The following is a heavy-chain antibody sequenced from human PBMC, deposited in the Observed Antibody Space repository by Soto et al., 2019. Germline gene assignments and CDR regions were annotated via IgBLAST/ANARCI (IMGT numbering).Heavy chain of an antibody. Sequence: SETLSLTCLVSGGSISSGSHYWNWIRQTPGRGPEWMGYIYYNGNTNYNPSIKSRLTISVDTSKNQFSLKLTSVTAADTAVYYCARYSGSGYARIMDVWGQGTTVTVSS. CDR2: IYYNGNT. CDR1: GGSISSGSHY. D-gene: IGHD5-12*01. V-gene: IGHV4-61*01. J-gene: IGHJ6*02. CDR3: ARYSGSGYARIMDV.